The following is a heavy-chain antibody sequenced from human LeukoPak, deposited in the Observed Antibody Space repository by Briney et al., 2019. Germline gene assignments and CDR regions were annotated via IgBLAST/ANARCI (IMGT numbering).Heavy chain of an antibody. Sequence: PSETLSLTCTVSGGSISNYYWSWIRQPAGKGLEWIGRKYARGSSNYNPPVQSRVTMSVDTSKNQFSLKLRSVTAADTAVYYCARDGIGTFDPWGQGTLVTVSS. CDR1: GGSISNYY. V-gene: IGHV4-4*07. D-gene: IGHD1-1*01. J-gene: IGHJ5*02. CDR3: ARDGIGTFDP. CDR2: KYARGSS.